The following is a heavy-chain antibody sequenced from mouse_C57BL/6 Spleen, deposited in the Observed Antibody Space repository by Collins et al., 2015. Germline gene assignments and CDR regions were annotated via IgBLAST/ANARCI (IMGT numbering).Heavy chain of an antibody. CDR3: ARNYYGSSYWYFDV. CDR1: GYTFTSYW. J-gene: IGHJ1*03. CDR2: IYPGSGST. Sequence: QVQLQQPGAELVKPGASVKMSCKASGYTFTSYWITWAKQRPGQGLEWIGDIYPGSGSTNYNEKFKSKATLTVDTSSSTAYMQLSSLTSEDSAVYYCARNYYGSSYWYFDVWGTGTTVTVSS. V-gene: IGHV1-55*01. D-gene: IGHD1-1*01.